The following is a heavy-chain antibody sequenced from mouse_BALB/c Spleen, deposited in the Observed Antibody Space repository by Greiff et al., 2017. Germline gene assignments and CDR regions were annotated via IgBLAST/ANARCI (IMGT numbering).Heavy chain of an antibody. CDR2: IWGDGST. Sequence: VQLVESGPGLVAPSQSLSITCTVSGFSLTGYGVNWVRQPPGKGLEWLGMIWGDGSTDYNSALKSRLSISKDNSKSQVFLKMNSLQTDDTARYYCAREGSSLRFYAMDYWGQGTSVTVSS. CDR1: GFSLTGYG. V-gene: IGHV2-6-7*01. D-gene: IGHD1-1*01. J-gene: IGHJ4*01. CDR3: AREGSSLRFYAMDY.